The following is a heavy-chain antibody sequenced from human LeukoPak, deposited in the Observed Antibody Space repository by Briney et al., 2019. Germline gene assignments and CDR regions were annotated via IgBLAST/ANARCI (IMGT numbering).Heavy chain of an antibody. J-gene: IGHJ3*02. CDR2: INPNSGGT. V-gene: IGHV1-2*02. Sequence: RGASVKVSCKASGYTFTGYYMRWVRQAPGQGLEWMGWINPNSGGTNYAQKFQGRVTMTRDTSISTAYMELSRLRSDDTAVYYCARVETPNDAFDIWGQGTMVTVSS. CDR3: ARVETPNDAFDI. CDR1: GYTFTGYY.